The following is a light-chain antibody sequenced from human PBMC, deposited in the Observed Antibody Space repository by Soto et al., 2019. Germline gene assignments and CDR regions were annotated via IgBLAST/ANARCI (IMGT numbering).Light chain of an antibody. V-gene: IGKV3-20*01. CDR3: QQHRT. CDR1: QRLSSSY. CDR2: GAS. Sequence: TVLTQSACTLSLSPGDRATLSCRATQRLSSSYLAWYQQKPGQPPRLLIYGASSRAAGIPDRFSGSGSGTEFTLTISRLEPEDFAVYFCQQHRTFGQGTKVDIK. J-gene: IGKJ1*01.